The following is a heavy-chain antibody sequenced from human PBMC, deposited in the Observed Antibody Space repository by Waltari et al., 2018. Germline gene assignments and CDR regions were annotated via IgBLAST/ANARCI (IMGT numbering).Heavy chain of an antibody. J-gene: IGHJ5*02. CDR1: GYTFTSYG. CDR2: ISAYNGNT. Sequence: QVQLVQSGAEVKKPGASVKVSCKASGYTFTSYGISWVRQAPGQGLEWMGWISAYNGNTNYAQKLQGRVTMTTDTSTSTAYMELRSLRSDDTAVYYCARALEIDYYDSTAGWFDPWGQGTLVTVSS. D-gene: IGHD3-22*01. CDR3: ARALEIDYYDSTAGWFDP. V-gene: IGHV1-18*01.